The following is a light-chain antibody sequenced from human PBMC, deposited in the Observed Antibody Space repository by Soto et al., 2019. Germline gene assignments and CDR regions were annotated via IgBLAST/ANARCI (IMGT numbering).Light chain of an antibody. J-gene: IGLJ1*01. CDR3: ATWDDSLKGV. CDR1: TSNIGSHS. Sequence: QSVLTQPPSASGTPGQRVTISCSGSTSNIGSHSVNWYQHVPGTAPKLLITTNNQRPSGVPDRFSGFKSGSSASLVISGLQSEDEADYYCATWDDSLKGVFGTGTSSPS. V-gene: IGLV1-44*01. CDR2: TNN.